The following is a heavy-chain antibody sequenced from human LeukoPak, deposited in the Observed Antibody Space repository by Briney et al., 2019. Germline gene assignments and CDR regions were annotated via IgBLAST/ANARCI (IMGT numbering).Heavy chain of an antibody. J-gene: IGHJ4*02. CDR2: ISYDGSNE. D-gene: IGHD5-24*01. V-gene: IGHV3-30*18. CDR1: GFTLGSYG. Sequence: GRSLRLSCAASGFTLGSYGMHWVRQAPGKGLEWVASISYDGSNECYGDSVKGRFSVSRDNSKNTLYLHMNSLRAEDTAVYYCAKEREMATRYYFDYWGQGTLVTVSS. CDR3: AKEREMATRYYFDY.